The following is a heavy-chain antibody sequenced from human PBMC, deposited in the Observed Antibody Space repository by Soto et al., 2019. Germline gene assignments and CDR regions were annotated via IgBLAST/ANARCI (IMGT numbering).Heavy chain of an antibody. CDR3: ARGRGIKMKGRKRFDP. V-gene: IGHV4-34*01. CDR2: INHSGST. CDR1: GGSFSGYY. D-gene: IGHD1-20*01. J-gene: IGHJ5*02. Sequence: SETLSLTCAVYGGSFSGYYWSWIRQPPGKGLEWIGEINHSGSTNYNPSLKSRVTISVDTSKNQFSLKLSSVTAADTAVYYCARGRGIKMKGRKRFDPWGQGNQVTVSS.